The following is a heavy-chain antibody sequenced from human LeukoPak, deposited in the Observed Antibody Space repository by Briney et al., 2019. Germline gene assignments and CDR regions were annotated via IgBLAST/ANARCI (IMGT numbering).Heavy chain of an antibody. D-gene: IGHD3-22*01. CDR3: AKSLSMIVVGNNWFDP. J-gene: IGHJ5*02. Sequence: GGSLRLSCAASGFTFSSYAMSWVRQAPGKGLEWVSAISGSGGSTYYADSVKGRFTISRDNSKNTLYLQMNSLRAEDTAVYYCAKSLSMIVVGNNWFDPWGQGTLVTVSS. V-gene: IGHV3-23*01. CDR2: ISGSGGST. CDR1: GFTFSSYA.